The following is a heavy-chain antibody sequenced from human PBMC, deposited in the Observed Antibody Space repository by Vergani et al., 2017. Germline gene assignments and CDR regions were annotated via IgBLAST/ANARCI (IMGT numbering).Heavy chain of an antibody. V-gene: IGHV2-26*01. D-gene: IGHD3-3*01. CDR2: IFSNDEK. CDR3: ARSSSLYYDFWSGYYKRLYYFDY. Sequence: QVTLKESGPVLVKPTETLTLTCTVSGFSLSNARMGVSWIRQPPGKALEWLAHIFSNDEKSYSTSLKSRLTISKNTSKSQVVLNMTTIDPVDTATYYCARSSSLYYDFWSGYYKRLYYFDYWGQGTLVTVSS. CDR1: GFSLSNARMG. J-gene: IGHJ4*02.